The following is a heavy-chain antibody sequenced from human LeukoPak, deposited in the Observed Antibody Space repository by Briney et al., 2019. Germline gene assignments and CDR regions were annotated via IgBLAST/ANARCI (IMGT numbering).Heavy chain of an antibody. Sequence: GGALRLSCAASGFTFSSYTVNWVREAPGEGGEWVSYISSSSSTTYYAASVKARFNISRDNAQNSLYLQMNSLRAEHTAVSYCARDSSSSCYVDYCGQATLVTVSS. V-gene: IGHV3-48*01. CDR2: ISSSSSTT. CDR3: ARDSSSSCYVDY. J-gene: IGHJ4*02. D-gene: IGHD6-13*01. CDR1: GFTFSSYT.